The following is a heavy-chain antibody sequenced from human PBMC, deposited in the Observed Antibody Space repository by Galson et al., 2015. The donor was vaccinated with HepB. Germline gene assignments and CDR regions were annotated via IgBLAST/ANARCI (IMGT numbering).Heavy chain of an antibody. D-gene: IGHD1-7*01. CDR3: LITPRNWNYGNP. J-gene: IGHJ5*02. Sequence: SLRLSCAASGFTFSDYYMTWNRQAPGKGLEYVSAILSNGIATFYADSVKGRFTISRDNSKNTLYLQMNSLRPEDTAIYYCLITPRNWNYGNPWGQGTLVTVSS. V-gene: IGHV3-64D*06. CDR2: ILSNGIAT. CDR1: GFTFSDYY.